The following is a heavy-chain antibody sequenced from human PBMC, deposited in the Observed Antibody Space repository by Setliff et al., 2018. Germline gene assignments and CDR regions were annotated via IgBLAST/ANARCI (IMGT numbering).Heavy chain of an antibody. CDR3: ARTPYYYDTDGYDF. J-gene: IGHJ4*02. CDR1: GGSISSYY. Sequence: PSETLSLTCTVSGGSISSYYWSWIRQPAGKGLEWIGHIYTTGSTNYNPSLKSRVTLSVDTSKNQFSLKLTSVTAADTAIYYCARTPYYYDTDGYDFWGQGTLVTVSS. V-gene: IGHV4-4*07. CDR2: IYTTGST. D-gene: IGHD3-22*01.